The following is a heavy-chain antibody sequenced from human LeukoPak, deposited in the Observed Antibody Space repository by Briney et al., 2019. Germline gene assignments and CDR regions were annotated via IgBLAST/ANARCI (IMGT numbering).Heavy chain of an antibody. J-gene: IGHJ3*02. CDR1: GGSISSYY. CDR2: IYYSGST. Sequence: SETLSLTCTVSGGSISSYYWSWIRQPPGKGLEWIGYIYYSGSTNYNPSLKSRVTIPVDTSKNQFSLKLSSVTAADTAVYYCARDRRDYYDSSGYWDAFDIWGQGTMVTVSS. CDR3: ARDRRDYYDSSGYWDAFDI. D-gene: IGHD3-22*01. V-gene: IGHV4-59*01.